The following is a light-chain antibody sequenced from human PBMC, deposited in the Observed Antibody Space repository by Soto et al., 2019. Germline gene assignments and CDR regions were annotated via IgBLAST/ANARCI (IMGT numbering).Light chain of an antibody. J-gene: IGKJ1*01. CDR3: PQYGSSGT. Sequence: EIVLTQSPGTLSLSPGERATLSCRASQSVSNNYLAWYQQKPGQAPRLLISGASNRATGIPDRFSGSGSGTDFTLTISRLEPEDFAVYYCPQYGSSGTFGQGPKVEIK. V-gene: IGKV3-20*01. CDR2: GAS. CDR1: QSVSNNY.